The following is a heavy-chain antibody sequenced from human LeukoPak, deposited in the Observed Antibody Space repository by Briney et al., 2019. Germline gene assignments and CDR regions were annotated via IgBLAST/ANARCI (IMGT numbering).Heavy chain of an antibody. V-gene: IGHV4-30-2*01. CDR3: ARVSNYYDSSGYYFDY. CDR2: IYHSGST. Sequence: PSETLSLTCAVSGGSISSGGYSWSRIRQPPGKGLEWIGYIYHSGSTYYNPSLKSRVTISVDRSKNQFSLKLSSVTAADTAVYYCARVSNYYDSSGYYFDYWGQGTLVTVSS. J-gene: IGHJ4*02. D-gene: IGHD3-22*01. CDR1: GGSISSGGYS.